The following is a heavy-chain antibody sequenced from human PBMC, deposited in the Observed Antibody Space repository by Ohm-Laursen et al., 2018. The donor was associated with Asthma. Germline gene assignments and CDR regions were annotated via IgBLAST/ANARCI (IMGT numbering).Heavy chain of an antibody. J-gene: IGHJ6*02. CDR1: GFTFSSYG. V-gene: IGHV3-30*18. Sequence: SLRLSCAASGFTFSSYGMHWVRQAPGKGLEWVAVTSYDGSNKYYADSVKGRFTISRDNSKNTLYLQMNSLRAEDTAVYYCAKGEYCSSTSCRKSYYYYGMDVWGQGTTVTVSS. CDR3: AKGEYCSSTSCRKSYYYYGMDV. D-gene: IGHD2-2*01. CDR2: TSYDGSNK.